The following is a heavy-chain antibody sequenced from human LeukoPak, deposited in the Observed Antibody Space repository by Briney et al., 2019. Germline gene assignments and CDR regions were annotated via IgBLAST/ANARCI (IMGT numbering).Heavy chain of an antibody. CDR3: ARNLIPEQLVMNF. Sequence: SETLSLTCTVSGGSISNYYWNWIREPPGKGLEWVGYIYYTGSTNYNPSLKSRVTMSVDTSKNQFSLNLKSVTPEDTAVYYCARNLIPEQLVMNFWGQGTLVTVSS. V-gene: IGHV4-59*01. CDR1: GGSISNYY. J-gene: IGHJ4*02. CDR2: IYYTGST. D-gene: IGHD6-13*01.